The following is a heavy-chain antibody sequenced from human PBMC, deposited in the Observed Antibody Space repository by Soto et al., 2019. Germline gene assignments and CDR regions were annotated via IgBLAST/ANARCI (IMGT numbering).Heavy chain of an antibody. CDR2: ISSSSSTI. CDR3: ARDILGGGSCY. V-gene: IGHV3-48*01. Sequence: EVQLVESGGGLVQPGGSLRLSCAASGFTFSSYSMNWVRKAPGKGLEWVSYISSSSSTIYYADSVKGRFTISRDNAKNSLYLQMNSLRAEDTAVYYCARDILGGGSCYWGQGTLVTVSS. D-gene: IGHD2-15*01. CDR1: GFTFSSYS. J-gene: IGHJ4*02.